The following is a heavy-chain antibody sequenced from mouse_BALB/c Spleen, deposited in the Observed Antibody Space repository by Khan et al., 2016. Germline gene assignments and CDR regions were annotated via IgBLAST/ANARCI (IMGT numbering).Heavy chain of an antibody. V-gene: IGHV1-66*01. Sequence: QVQLQQSGPELVKPGASVKISCKASGYSFTSYYIHWVKQRPGQGLEWIGWIFPGSGNTKYNEKFKGKATLTADTSSSTAYMQLSSLTSEDSAVYFCARSYYYGSHYYFDSWGQGTTLTVSS. CDR1: GYSFTSYY. D-gene: IGHD1-1*01. CDR3: ARSYYYGSHYYFDS. J-gene: IGHJ2*01. CDR2: IFPGSGNT.